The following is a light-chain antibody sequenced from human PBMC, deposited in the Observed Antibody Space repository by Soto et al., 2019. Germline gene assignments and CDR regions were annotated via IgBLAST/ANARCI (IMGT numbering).Light chain of an antibody. CDR2: SND. V-gene: IGLV1-44*01. CDR1: SSNIGSNS. Sequence: QSVLTQPPSASGTPGQRVTISCSGSSSNIGSNSVNWYQQLPGTAPKLLIHSNDHRPSGVPDRFSGFKSGTSGSLAISGLQSEDEADYYCAAWDDSLNGPVFGGGTKLTVL. J-gene: IGLJ2*01. CDR3: AAWDDSLNGPV.